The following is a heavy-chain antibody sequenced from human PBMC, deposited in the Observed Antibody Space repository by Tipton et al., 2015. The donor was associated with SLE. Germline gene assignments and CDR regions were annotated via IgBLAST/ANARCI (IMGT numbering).Heavy chain of an antibody. CDR2: VCNSVST. D-gene: IGHD3-10*01. CDR1: GFTFNNYW. CDR3: ARQRLRLLSPLDA. Sequence: LRLSCVASGFTFNNYWMNWIRQSPGKGLEWIACVCNSVSTNYDPSLKSRGTISVDTSKNHFSLELTSVTAADTAVYYCARQRLRLLSPLDAWGQGTTVTVSS. V-gene: IGHV4-59*08. J-gene: IGHJ6*02.